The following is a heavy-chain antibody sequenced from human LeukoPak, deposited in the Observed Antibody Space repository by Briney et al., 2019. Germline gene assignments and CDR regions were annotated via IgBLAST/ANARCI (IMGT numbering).Heavy chain of an antibody. CDR1: GGSISSSSYY. CDR2: IYYSGST. J-gene: IGHJ4*02. CDR3: ARRLYYYGSGSYYNYYFDY. V-gene: IGHV4-39*07. Sequence: SETLSLTCTVSGGSISSSSYYWGWIRQPPGKGLEWIGSIYYSGSTYYNPSLKSRVTISVDTSKNQFSLKLSSVTAADTAMYYCARRLYYYGSGSYYNYYFDYWGQGTLVTVSS. D-gene: IGHD3-10*01.